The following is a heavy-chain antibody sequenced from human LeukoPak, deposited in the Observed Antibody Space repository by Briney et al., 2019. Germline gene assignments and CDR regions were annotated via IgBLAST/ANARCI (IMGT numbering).Heavy chain of an antibody. J-gene: IGHJ5*02. D-gene: IGHD3-16*01. CDR3: ARGDYYDGGGRNSFDP. Sequence: SETLSLTCTVSGSSISDYYWSFIRQPAGKGLEWIGRIHPSGTTYFNPSLKSRVTMSVETSQSRFSLRLTSMTAADTAVYFCARGDYYDGGGRNSFDPWGQGILVAVSS. CDR1: GSSISDYY. CDR2: IHPSGTT. V-gene: IGHV4-4*07.